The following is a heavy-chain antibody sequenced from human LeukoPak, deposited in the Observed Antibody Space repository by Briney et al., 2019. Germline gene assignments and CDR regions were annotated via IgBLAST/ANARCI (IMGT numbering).Heavy chain of an antibody. D-gene: IGHD3-22*01. J-gene: IGHJ4*02. CDR3: ARVYDSSGYPVDY. V-gene: IGHV4-30-2*01. CDR1: GVSISSGGYS. Sequence: SQTLSLTCAVSGVSISSGGYSWSWIRQPPGKGLEWIGYIYHSGSTYYNPSLKSRVTISVDRSKNQFSLKLSSVTAADTAVYYCARVYDSSGYPVDYWGQGTLVTVSS. CDR2: IYHSGST.